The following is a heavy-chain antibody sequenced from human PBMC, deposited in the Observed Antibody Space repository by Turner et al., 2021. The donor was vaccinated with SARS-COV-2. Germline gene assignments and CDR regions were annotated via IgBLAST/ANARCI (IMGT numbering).Heavy chain of an antibody. Sequence: QLQFQESGPGLVRPSGTLSLICTDSGDPISTSHDYWGWIRQPPGKGLEWIGSIYYSGRTFYNPSVKSRVTISVDTSKNDFSLQLISVTAADTAVYYCMRHDHYGSAAINWFNSWGQGTLVTVSS. CDR2: IYYSGRT. CDR3: MRHDHYGSAAINWFNS. CDR1: GDPISTSHDY. J-gene: IGHJ5*01. D-gene: IGHD3-10*01. V-gene: IGHV4-39*01.